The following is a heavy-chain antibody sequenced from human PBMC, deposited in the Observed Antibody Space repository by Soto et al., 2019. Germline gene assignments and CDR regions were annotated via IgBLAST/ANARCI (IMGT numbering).Heavy chain of an antibody. CDR2: IYYSGST. Sequence: SETLSLTCTVSGGSISSGDYYWSWIRHPPGKGLEWIGSIYYSGSTYYNPSLKSRVTISVDTSKNQFSLKLNSVTAADTAVYYCARGVSVAGTWWFDPWGQGTLVTVSS. V-gene: IGHV4-30-4*01. CDR1: GGSISSGDYY. CDR3: ARGVSVAGTWWFDP. D-gene: IGHD6-19*01. J-gene: IGHJ5*02.